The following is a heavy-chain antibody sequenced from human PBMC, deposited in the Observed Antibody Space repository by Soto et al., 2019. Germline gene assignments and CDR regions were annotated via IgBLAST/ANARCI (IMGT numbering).Heavy chain of an antibody. Sequence: QVQLVQSGTEVKRPGDSVKVSCKASGYTFTGYYVHWVRQAPGQGLEWMGWINPNSGDTYLAQRFQGRVTMNRDTSIGTAYMQLSRLRSDDTAVYYCARDWYYYDSSGYSKPVWYYYYGMDVWGQGTTVTVSS. D-gene: IGHD3-22*01. CDR3: ARDWYYYDSSGYSKPVWYYYYGMDV. CDR1: GYTFTGYY. CDR2: INPNSGDT. J-gene: IGHJ6*02. V-gene: IGHV1-2*02.